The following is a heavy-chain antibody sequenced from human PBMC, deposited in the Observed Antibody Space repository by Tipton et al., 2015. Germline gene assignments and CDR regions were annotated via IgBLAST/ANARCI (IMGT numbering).Heavy chain of an antibody. J-gene: IGHJ6*02. CDR1: GFTFSYYD. V-gene: IGHV3-13*01. CDR2: IGTTGDT. D-gene: IGHD2-15*01. Sequence: GSLRLSCAASGFTFSYYDMHWVRQDAGKGLEWVSGIGTTGDTFYADSVKGRFTISRENATNSLYLQMKNLRAGDTAVYYCVRDTPFYGMDVWGQGTTVTVSS. CDR3: VRDTPFYGMDV.